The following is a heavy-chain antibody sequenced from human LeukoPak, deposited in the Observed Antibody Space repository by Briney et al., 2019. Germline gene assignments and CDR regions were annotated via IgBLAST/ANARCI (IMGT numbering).Heavy chain of an antibody. Sequence: GGSLRLSCAASGFTFSSFAMHWVRQAPGKGLEWVAVISYDGSNKYYADSVKGRFTISRDNSKNTLYLQMNSLRAEDTAVYYCARSVAGTFDSWGQGTLVTVSS. J-gene: IGHJ4*02. CDR3: ARSVAGTFDS. V-gene: IGHV3-30-3*01. D-gene: IGHD6-19*01. CDR2: ISYDGSNK. CDR1: GFTFSSFA.